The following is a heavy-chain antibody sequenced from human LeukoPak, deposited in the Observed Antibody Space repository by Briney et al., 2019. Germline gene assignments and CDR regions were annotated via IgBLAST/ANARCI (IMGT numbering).Heavy chain of an antibody. CDR3: ARDKNVAFDI. CDR1: GFSFSSHG. V-gene: IGHV3-33*01. J-gene: IGHJ3*02. Sequence: GGSLRLSCAASGFSFSSHGIHWVRQAPGKGLEWVAVIWYDGTNKYYADSVKGRLTISRDNSKKTVYLQMNSLRAEDTAVYYCARDKNVAFDIWGQGTMVTVSS. CDR2: IWYDGTNK. D-gene: IGHD2/OR15-2a*01.